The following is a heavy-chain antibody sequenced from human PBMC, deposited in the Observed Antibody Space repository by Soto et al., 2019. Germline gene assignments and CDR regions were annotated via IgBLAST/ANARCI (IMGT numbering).Heavy chain of an antibody. CDR2: IIPIFGTA. CDR1: GGTFSSYA. V-gene: IGHV1-69*13. CDR3: ARDFYDSVGYTWFDS. D-gene: IGHD3-22*01. J-gene: IGHJ5*01. Sequence: ASVKVSCKASGGTFSSYAISWVRQAPGQGLEWMGGIIPIFGTANYAQKFQGRVTITADESTSTAYMELSSLTSADTAVYYCARDFYDSVGYTWFDSWSQGTLVTVSS.